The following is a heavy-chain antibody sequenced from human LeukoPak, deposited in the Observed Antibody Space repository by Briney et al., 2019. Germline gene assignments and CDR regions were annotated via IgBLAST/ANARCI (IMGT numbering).Heavy chain of an antibody. J-gene: IGHJ4*02. CDR3: AKATPHFFDF. D-gene: IGHD5-24*01. Sequence: GGSLRLSCSASGFIFSNYAMHWVRQAPGERLEYVSAITANGGGTYYADSVRGRFTIPRDNSRDTLYLQMNSLRPEDTAMYYCAKATPHFFDFWGQGMLVTVSS. V-gene: IGHV3-64D*09. CDR2: ITANGGGT. CDR1: GFIFSNYA.